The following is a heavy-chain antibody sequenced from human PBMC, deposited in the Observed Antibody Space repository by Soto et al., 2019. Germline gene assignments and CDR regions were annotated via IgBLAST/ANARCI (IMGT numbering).Heavy chain of an antibody. Sequence: SETLSLTCTVSGGSISSYYWSWIRQPPGKGLEWIAYKFFSGSTNYNPSLKSRVTMSVDTSKNQFSLRLTSVTPADTAVYYCASQDYDKSVYYFDYWGRGTLVTVSS. D-gene: IGHD3-22*01. CDR3: ASQDYDKSVYYFDY. J-gene: IGHJ4*02. CDR1: GGSISSYY. V-gene: IGHV4-59*01. CDR2: KFFSGST.